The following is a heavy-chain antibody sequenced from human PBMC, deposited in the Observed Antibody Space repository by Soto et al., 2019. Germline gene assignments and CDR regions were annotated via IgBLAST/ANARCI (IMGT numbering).Heavy chain of an antibody. CDR2: ISGYNGDT. CDR3: AKNGQPPYYYYGMDV. V-gene: IGHV1-18*01. CDR1: GYTFSSYG. D-gene: IGHD2-8*01. J-gene: IGHJ6*02. Sequence: QGQLVQSGPEVKKPGASVKVSCKTSGYTFSSYGISWVRQAPGQGLEWMGWISGYNGDTNYAQKVQGRVTMTIDTSTYTADMELRSLPSDDTAIYYCAKNGQPPYYYYGMDVWGQGTTVTVSS.